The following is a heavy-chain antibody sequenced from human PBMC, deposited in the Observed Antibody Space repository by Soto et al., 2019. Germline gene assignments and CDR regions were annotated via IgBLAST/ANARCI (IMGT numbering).Heavy chain of an antibody. CDR1: GYTFTSYY. V-gene: IGHV1-46*01. J-gene: IGHJ6*02. CDR2: INPSGGST. D-gene: IGHD4-17*01. Sequence: QVQLVQSGAEVKKPGASVKVSCKASGYTFTSYYMHWVRQAPGQGLEWMGIINPSGGSTSYAQKFQGRVTMPMDTATSTVYMELSSLRSEDTAGYYCARDSLTTVVTHHYYYGMDVWGQGTTVTVSS. CDR3: ARDSLTTVVTHHYYYGMDV.